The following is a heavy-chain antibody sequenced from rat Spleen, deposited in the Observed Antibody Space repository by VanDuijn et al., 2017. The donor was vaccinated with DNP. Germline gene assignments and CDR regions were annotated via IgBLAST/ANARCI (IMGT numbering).Heavy chain of an antibody. CDR2: ISHDGGGT. D-gene: IGHD3-6*01. Sequence: EVQLVESGGGLVQPGRSLKLSCAASGFPFSDYFMAWVRQAPNKGLAWVASISHDGGGTFSGDSVKGRFTISRENAKTTLYLQMNSLRSEDTATYYCASFNWPAPWGQGTSVTVSS. V-gene: IGHV5-22*01. CDR1: GFPFSDYF. CDR3: ASFNWPAP. J-gene: IGHJ4*01.